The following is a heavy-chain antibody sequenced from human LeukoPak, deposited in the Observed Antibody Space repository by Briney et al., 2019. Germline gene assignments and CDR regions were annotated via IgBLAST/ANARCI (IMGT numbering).Heavy chain of an antibody. CDR3: VKDRPCDGCMPMDA. J-gene: IGHJ6*02. CDR1: GFTFSDYS. Sequence: PGGSLRLSCAASGFTFSDYSMSWVRQVPGKGPEWVSGIGRVGYTYLADPVKGRFTISRDNSKNTVYLQMNSLRAEDTAIYYCVKDRPCDGCMPMDAWGQGTTVTVSS. V-gene: IGHV3-23*01. D-gene: IGHD5-24*01. CDR2: IGRVGYT.